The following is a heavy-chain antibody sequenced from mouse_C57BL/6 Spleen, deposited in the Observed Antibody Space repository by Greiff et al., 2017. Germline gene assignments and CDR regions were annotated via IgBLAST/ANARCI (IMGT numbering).Heavy chain of an antibody. CDR2: IYPGDGDT. CDR3: ARSDSSGYWFAY. CDR1: GYAFSSSW. Sequence: QVQLQQSGPELVKPGASVKISCKASGYAFSSSWMNWVKQRPGKGLEWIGRIYPGDGDTNYNGKFKGKATLTADKSSSTAYMQLSSLTSEDSAVYCCARSDSSGYWFAYWGQGTLVTVSA. V-gene: IGHV1-82*01. J-gene: IGHJ3*01. D-gene: IGHD3-2*02.